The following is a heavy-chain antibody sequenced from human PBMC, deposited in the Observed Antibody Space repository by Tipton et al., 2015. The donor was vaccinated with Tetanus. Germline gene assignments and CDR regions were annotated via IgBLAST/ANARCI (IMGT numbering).Heavy chain of an antibody. Sequence: LRLSCTVSVGSISSGDYYWSWVRQSPGEGLEWIGHIYKSGNTYYKPSLKSRVAISIDASKNQFSLKVTSVTAADTAVYYCARVFTRGYTYGTTFDYWGQGTLVTVSS. CDR3: ARVFTRGYTYGTTFDY. CDR1: VGSISSGDYY. CDR2: IYKSGNT. V-gene: IGHV4-30-4*01. J-gene: IGHJ4*02. D-gene: IGHD5-18*01.